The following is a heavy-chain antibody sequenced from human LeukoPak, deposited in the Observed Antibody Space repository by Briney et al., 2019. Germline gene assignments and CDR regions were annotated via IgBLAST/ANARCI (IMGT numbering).Heavy chain of an antibody. CDR1: GGTFSSYA. CDR3: ARIEYSSSWYYFDY. Sequence: SVKVSCKASGGTFSSYAISWVRQAPGQGLEWMGRIIPIFGTADYAQKFQGRVTITTDESTSTAYMELSSLRSEDTAVYYCARIEYSSSWYYFDYWGQGTLVTVSS. CDR2: IIPIFGTA. J-gene: IGHJ4*02. V-gene: IGHV1-69*05. D-gene: IGHD6-13*01.